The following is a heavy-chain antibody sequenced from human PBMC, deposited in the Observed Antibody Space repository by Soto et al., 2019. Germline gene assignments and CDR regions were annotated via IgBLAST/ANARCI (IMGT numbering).Heavy chain of an antibody. CDR2: SHQSGNT. J-gene: IGHJ4*02. D-gene: IGHD5-18*01. CDR3: ATMDTSRFY. CDR1: GSSISSHDW. V-gene: IGHV4-4*02. Sequence: QVQLQESGTGLVEPSGTLSLTCAVSGSSISSHDWWTWVRQPPGKGLEWIGESHQSGNTNYNSSLASRVTRSVAKSKNQVSLDLSSVTVADTAMYYCATMDTSRFYWGQGTLVTVSS.